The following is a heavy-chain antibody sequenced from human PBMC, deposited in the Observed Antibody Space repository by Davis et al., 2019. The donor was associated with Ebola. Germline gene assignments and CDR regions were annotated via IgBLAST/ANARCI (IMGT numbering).Heavy chain of an antibody. Sequence: AASVKVSCKASGYTFTSYAMHWVRQAPGQRLEWMGWINAGNGNTKYSQKVQGRITITTGTSTSTAYMELRSLRSDDTARYYCARVREYRSGWYSDYWGQGTLVTVSS. CDR2: INAGNGNT. CDR3: ARVREYRSGWYSDY. CDR1: GYTFTSYA. J-gene: IGHJ4*02. D-gene: IGHD6-19*01. V-gene: IGHV1-3*01.